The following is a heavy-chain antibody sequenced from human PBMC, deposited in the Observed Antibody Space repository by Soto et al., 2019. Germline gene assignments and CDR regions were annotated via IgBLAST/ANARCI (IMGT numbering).Heavy chain of an antibody. V-gene: IGHV4-59*01. D-gene: IGHD3-10*01. J-gene: IGHJ5*02. CDR1: GGSISSYY. CDR3: ARRYYGSGRLDP. Sequence: QVQLQESGPGLVKPSETLSLTCTVSGGSISSYYWCWIRQPPGKGLEWIGNIYYSGSTNYNPSLKSRVTISVDTDKNQFSLRLGSVTASDTALYYCARRYYGSGRLDPWGQGTLVTVSS. CDR2: IYYSGST.